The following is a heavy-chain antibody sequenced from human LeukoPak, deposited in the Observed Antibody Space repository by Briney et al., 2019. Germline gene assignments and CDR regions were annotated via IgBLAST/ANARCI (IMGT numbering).Heavy chain of an antibody. CDR2: ISYDGSNK. J-gene: IGHJ4*02. Sequence: GGSLRLSCAASGFTFSSYAMHWVRQAPGKGLEWVAVISYDGSNKYYADSVKGRFTISRDNSKNTLYLQMNSLRAEDMAVYYCARGCSSTSCYEAPYFFDYWGQGTLVTVSS. V-gene: IGHV3-30-3*01. CDR3: ARGCSSTSCYEAPYFFDY. CDR1: GFTFSSYA. D-gene: IGHD2-2*01.